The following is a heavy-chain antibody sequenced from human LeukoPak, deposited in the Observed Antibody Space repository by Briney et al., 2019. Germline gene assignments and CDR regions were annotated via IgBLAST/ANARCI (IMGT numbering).Heavy chain of an antibody. Sequence: PGKSLRLSCAASGFSFGTYARHWVRQAPGKGLEWVALILYDGSLENTADSVRGRFIISRDNSKNTLFLQMNSLRIEDTAVYYCARGAILGGYNLIDDGGKGTLVTVSS. CDR2: ILYDGSLE. J-gene: IGHJ4*02. CDR3: ARGAILGGYNLIDD. D-gene: IGHD1-26*01. V-gene: IGHV3-30*04. CDR1: GFSFGTYA.